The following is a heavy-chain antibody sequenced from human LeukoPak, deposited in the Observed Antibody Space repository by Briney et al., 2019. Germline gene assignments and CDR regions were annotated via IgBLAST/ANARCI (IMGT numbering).Heavy chain of an antibody. Sequence: GESLKISCEGSGDCITSYWIGWVRQMPGKGLEWMGIISPGDSDTRYRPSFQGQVTISADKSISTAYLQWSSLKASDTAMYYCARENRGPRDYPFWFDPWGQGTLVTVSS. V-gene: IGHV5-51*01. CDR2: ISPGDSDT. D-gene: IGHD4-17*01. J-gene: IGHJ5*02. CDR1: GDCITSYW. CDR3: ARENRGPRDYPFWFDP.